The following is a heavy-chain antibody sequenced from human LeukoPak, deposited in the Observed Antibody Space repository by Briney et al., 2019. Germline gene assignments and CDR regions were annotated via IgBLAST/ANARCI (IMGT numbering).Heavy chain of an antibody. J-gene: IGHJ4*02. CDR2: IHRSGSP. D-gene: IGHD3-22*01. Sequence: SETLSLTCTVSLDSTTSNFWSWVRQPPGKGLESIGGIHRSGSPNYNPSLQSRVTISIDRSRNQIVLELSSVTAADTAVYYCANHKFYASSGYYHWGQGTLVTVSS. V-gene: IGHV4-4*02. CDR3: ANHKFYASSGYYH. CDR1: LDSTTSNF.